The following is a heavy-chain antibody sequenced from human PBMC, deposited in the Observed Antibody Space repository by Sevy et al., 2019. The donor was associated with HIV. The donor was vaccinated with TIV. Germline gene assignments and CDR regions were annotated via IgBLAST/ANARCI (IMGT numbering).Heavy chain of an antibody. CDR1: GFNFNIYS. CDR3: AREGCTRPHDY. CDR2: LSFGCGKI. D-gene: IGHD2-8*01. V-gene: IGHV3-23*01. Sequence: GGSLRLSCAVSGFNFNIYSMSWVRQAPGTGLEWVSTLSFGCGKINYAHSVKSGLIISRADSKYTLYLQMNSLRAADTAVYFCAREGCTRPHDYWGQGTLVTVSS. J-gene: IGHJ4*02.